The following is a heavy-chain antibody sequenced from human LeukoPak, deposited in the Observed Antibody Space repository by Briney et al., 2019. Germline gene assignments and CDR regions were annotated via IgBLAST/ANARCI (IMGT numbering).Heavy chain of an antibody. D-gene: IGHD2-8*02. V-gene: IGHV3-21*01. CDR2: ISSSSSYI. Sequence: GGSLGLSCAASGFTFSSYTMNWVRQAPGKGLGWVSSISSSSSYIYYADSVKGRFTISRDNAKNSLYLQMNSLRAEDTAVYYCATYPTGRFDPWGQGTLVTVSS. CDR3: ATYPTGRFDP. J-gene: IGHJ5*02. CDR1: GFTFSSYT.